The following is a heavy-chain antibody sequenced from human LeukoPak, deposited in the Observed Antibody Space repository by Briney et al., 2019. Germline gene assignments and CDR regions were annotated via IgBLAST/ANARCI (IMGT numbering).Heavy chain of an antibody. Sequence: PGGSLRLSCAASGFTFSSYAMHWVRQAPGKGLEWVADISYDGSNKYYADSVKGRFTISRDNSKNTLYLQMNSLRAEDTAVYYCARGPVPTYYDYVWGGVLSEAFDIWGQGTMVTVSS. CDR2: ISYDGSNK. CDR1: GFTFSSYA. CDR3: ARGPVPTYYDYVWGGVLSEAFDI. V-gene: IGHV3-30*04. D-gene: IGHD3-16*01. J-gene: IGHJ3*02.